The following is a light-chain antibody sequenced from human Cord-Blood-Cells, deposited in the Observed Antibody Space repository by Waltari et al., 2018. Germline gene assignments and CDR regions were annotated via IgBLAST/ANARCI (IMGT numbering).Light chain of an antibody. CDR1: PSISSY. CDR3: QQSYSTPRT. CDR2: AAS. Sequence: DIQMTQSPSSLSASVGDRVTITCRASPSISSYLNWYQQKPGKAPKLRIYAASRLQSGVPSRFSGSGSGTDFTLTISSLQPEDFATYYCQQSYSTPRTFGQGTKVEIK. V-gene: IGKV1-39*01. J-gene: IGKJ1*01.